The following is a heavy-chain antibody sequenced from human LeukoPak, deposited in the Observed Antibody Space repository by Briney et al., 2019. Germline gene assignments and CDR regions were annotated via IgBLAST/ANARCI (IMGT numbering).Heavy chain of an antibody. Sequence: AGSLRLSSAASGFIFSCIAMTWVSQAPRKWMEWVSSIRSNGDTTYNADSVKGRFSISRDNSKNTLYLQMNSLRVEDTAIYYCAKGQELDDGVFDSWGQGTLVTVSS. CDR3: AKGQELDDGVFDS. D-gene: IGHD1-1*01. V-gene: IGHV3-23*01. J-gene: IGHJ4*02. CDR2: IRSNGDTT. CDR1: GFIFSCIA.